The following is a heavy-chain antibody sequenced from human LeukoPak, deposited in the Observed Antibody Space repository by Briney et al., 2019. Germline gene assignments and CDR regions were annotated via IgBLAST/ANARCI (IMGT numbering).Heavy chain of an antibody. CDR3: ARVRSRDIVVVPAAMEGEFDY. CDR2: IIPILGIA. CDR1: GGTFSSYA. D-gene: IGHD2-2*01. V-gene: IGHV1-69*04. J-gene: IGHJ4*02. Sequence: SVKVSCKASGGTFSSYAISRVRQAPGQGLEWMGRIIPILGIANYAQKFQGRVTITADESTSTAYMELSSLRSEDTAVYYCARVRSRDIVVVPAAMEGEFDYWGQGTLVTVSS.